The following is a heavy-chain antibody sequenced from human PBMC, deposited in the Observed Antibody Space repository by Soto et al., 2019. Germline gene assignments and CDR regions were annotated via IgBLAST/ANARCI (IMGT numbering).Heavy chain of an antibody. CDR2: IYYSGST. CDR1: GGSISSYY. V-gene: IGHV4-59*01. D-gene: IGHD3-9*01. J-gene: IGHJ6*03. Sequence: SETLSLTCTVSGGSISSYYWSWIRQPPGKGLEWIGYIYYSGSTNYNPSLKSRVTISVDTSKNQFSLKLSSVTAADTAVYYCARVRYFDHPTYYYYYMDVWGKGTTVTVSS. CDR3: ARVRYFDHPTYYYYYMDV.